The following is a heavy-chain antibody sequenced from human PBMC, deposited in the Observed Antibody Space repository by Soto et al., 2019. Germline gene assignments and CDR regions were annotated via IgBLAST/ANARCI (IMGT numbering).Heavy chain of an antibody. D-gene: IGHD3-22*01. CDR3: AREIVTSGEYYFDS. CDR2: INADGSST. V-gene: IGHV3-74*01. J-gene: IGHJ4*02. CDR1: GFTFNIYW. Sequence: PGGSLRLSCAASGFTFNIYWMHWVRQAPGKGLVWVSRINADGSSTSYADSVKGRVTISRDTAKNMLYLQINSLRAEDTAVYYCAREIVTSGEYYFDSWGQGT.